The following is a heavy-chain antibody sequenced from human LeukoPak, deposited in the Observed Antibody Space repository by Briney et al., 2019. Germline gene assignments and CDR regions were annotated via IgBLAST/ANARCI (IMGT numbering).Heavy chain of an antibody. J-gene: IGHJ4*02. CDR1: GGSISSYY. Sequence: SETLSLTCTVSGGSISSYYWSWIRQPPGKGLEWIGYIYHRGSTSYNPSLKSRVTISVDTSKNQFSLKLSSVTAADTAVYYCARHSYYDSSGYRFDYWGQGTLVTVSS. CDR3: ARHSYYDSSGYRFDY. CDR2: IYHRGST. V-gene: IGHV4-59*08. D-gene: IGHD3-22*01.